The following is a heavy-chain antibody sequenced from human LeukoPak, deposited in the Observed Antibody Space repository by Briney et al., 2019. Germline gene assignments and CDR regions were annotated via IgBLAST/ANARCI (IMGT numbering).Heavy chain of an antibody. CDR3: ARAVAIAAAGTSPDNY. J-gene: IGHJ4*02. CDR2: ISAYNGNT. CDR1: GYTFTSYG. Sequence: ASVKVSCKASGYTFTSYGISWVRQAPGQGLEWMGWISAYNGNTNYAQKLQGRVTMTTDTSTSTAYMELRSLRSDDTAVYYCARAVAIAAAGTSPDNYWGQGTLVTVSS. V-gene: IGHV1-18*01. D-gene: IGHD6-13*01.